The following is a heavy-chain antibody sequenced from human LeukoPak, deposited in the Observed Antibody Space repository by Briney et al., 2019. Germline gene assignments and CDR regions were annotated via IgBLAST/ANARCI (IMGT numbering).Heavy chain of an antibody. CDR3: ARAGLGNMFDY. Sequence: GRSLRLSCAASGFTFSSYGMHWVRQAPGKGLEWVAGIWYDGSNKYYADSVKGRFTISRDNSKNTLYLQMNSLRAEDTAVYYCARAGLGNMFDYWGQGTLVTVSS. J-gene: IGHJ4*02. D-gene: IGHD1-14*01. CDR1: GFTFSSYG. CDR2: IWYDGSNK. V-gene: IGHV3-33*01.